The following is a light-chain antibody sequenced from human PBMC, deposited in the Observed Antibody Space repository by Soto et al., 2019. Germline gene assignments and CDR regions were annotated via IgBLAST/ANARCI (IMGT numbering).Light chain of an antibody. CDR2: DAS. CDR3: RKRRT. V-gene: IGKV3-11*01. CDR1: QSVSSY. J-gene: IGKJ1*01. Sequence: KVLTQSPATVSLSPGERATLSCRASQSVSSYLAWYQQKPGQALRLLVYDASNRATGIPARFSGSGSGTDFTLTLSSLEPEDFAVYYCRKRRTFGQGTKVDI.